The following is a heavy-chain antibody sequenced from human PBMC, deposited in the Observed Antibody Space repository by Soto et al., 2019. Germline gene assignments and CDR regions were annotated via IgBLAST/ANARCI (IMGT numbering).Heavy chain of an antibody. CDR1: GYTFTGYY. CDR3: AAHGSGSYYYYYGMDV. Sequence: ASVKVSCKASGYTFTGYYMHWVRQAPGQGLEWMGWINPNSGGTNYAQKFQGRVTMTRDTSISTAYMELSRLRSDDTAVYYCAAHGSGSYYYYYGMDVWGQGTTVTVSS. V-gene: IGHV1-2*02. CDR2: INPNSGGT. D-gene: IGHD3-10*01. J-gene: IGHJ6*02.